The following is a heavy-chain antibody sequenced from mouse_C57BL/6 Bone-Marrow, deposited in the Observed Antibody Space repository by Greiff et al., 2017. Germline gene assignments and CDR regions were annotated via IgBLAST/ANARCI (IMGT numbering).Heavy chain of an antibody. V-gene: IGHV1-81*01. CDR1: GYTFTSYG. D-gene: IGHD1-1*01. J-gene: IGHJ2*01. CDR2: IYPRSGNT. CDR3: ARHAITTVVDY. Sequence: QVQLQESGAELARPGASVKLSCKASGYTFTSYGISWVKQRTGQGLEWIGEIYPRSGNTYYNEKFKGKATLTADKSSSTAYMELRSLTSEDSAVYFCARHAITTVVDYWGQGTTLTVSS.